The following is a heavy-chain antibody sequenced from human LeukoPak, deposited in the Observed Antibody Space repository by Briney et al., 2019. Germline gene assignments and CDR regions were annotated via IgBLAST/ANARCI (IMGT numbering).Heavy chain of an antibody. V-gene: IGHV4-61*02. D-gene: IGHD6-19*01. J-gene: IGHJ4*02. CDR1: GGSISSGSYY. CDR2: IYTSGST. Sequence: SQTLYLTCTVSGGSISSGSYYWSWIRQPAGKGLEWIGRIYTSGSTDYNPALRSRVTISVDTSKNQFSLKLRFVTAADTAVYYCARGAYGSGLWGQGTLVTVSS. CDR3: ARGAYGSGL.